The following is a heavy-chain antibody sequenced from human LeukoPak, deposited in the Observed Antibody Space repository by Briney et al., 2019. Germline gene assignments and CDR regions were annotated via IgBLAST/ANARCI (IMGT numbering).Heavy chain of an antibody. CDR1: GSTFSSYT. CDR3: AKKRDGYNDIDY. V-gene: IGHV3-21*01. D-gene: IGHD5-24*01. J-gene: IGHJ4*02. Sequence: GGSLRLSCAASGSTFSSYTMNWVRQAPGKGLEWVSSISSSSNYIYYVDSLKGRFTISRDNAKNSLCLQMNSLRAEDTAVYYCAKKRDGYNDIDYWGQGTLVTVSS. CDR2: ISSSSNYI.